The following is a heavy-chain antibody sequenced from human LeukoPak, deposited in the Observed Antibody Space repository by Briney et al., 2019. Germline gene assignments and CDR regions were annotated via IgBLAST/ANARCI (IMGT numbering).Heavy chain of an antibody. D-gene: IGHD3-22*01. CDR3: ARVEYDSSGYYLDY. CDR1: GGSFSGYY. Sequence: SETLPLTCAVYGGSFSGYYWSWIRQPPGKGLEWIGEINHSGSTNYNPSLKSRVTISVDTSKNQFSLKLSSVTAADTAVYYCARVEYDSSGYYLDYWGQGTLVTVSS. CDR2: INHSGST. V-gene: IGHV4-34*01. J-gene: IGHJ4*02.